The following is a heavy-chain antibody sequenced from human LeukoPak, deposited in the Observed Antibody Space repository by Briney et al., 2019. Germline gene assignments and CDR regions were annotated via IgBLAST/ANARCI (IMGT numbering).Heavy chain of an antibody. CDR1: GGSFSGYY. V-gene: IGHV4-34*01. D-gene: IGHD6-6*01. Sequence: SETLSLTCAAYGGSFSGYYWSWIRQPPGKGLEWIGEINHSGSTNYNPSLKSRVTISVDTSKNQFSLKLSSVIAADTAVYYCARKGSRPFDYWAREPWSPSPQ. CDR3: ARKGSRPFDY. J-gene: IGHJ4*02. CDR2: INHSGST.